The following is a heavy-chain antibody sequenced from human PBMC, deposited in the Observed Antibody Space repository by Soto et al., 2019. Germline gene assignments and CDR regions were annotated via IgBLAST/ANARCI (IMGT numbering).Heavy chain of an antibody. V-gene: IGHV4-30-2*06. CDR3: ARVVTSDHFDY. CDR2: IYPSGTA. D-gene: IGHD4-17*01. J-gene: IGHJ4*02. CDR1: GGSLGSGVYS. Sequence: KPAEPLSLTCGVSGGSLGSGVYSWSWIRQSPGRGLQWIAYIYPSGTAFYNPSLKSRVSLSVDRPKNQFSLKLSSVTAADTAVYYCARVVTSDHFDYWGRGTPVTVSS.